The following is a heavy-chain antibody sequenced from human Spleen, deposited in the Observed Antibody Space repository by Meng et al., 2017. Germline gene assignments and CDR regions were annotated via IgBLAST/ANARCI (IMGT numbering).Heavy chain of an antibody. CDR2: ISGSGGST. J-gene: IGHJ4*02. Sequence: GGSLRLSCAASGFTFSSYAMSWVRQAPGKGLEWVSAISGSGGSTYYADSVKGRFTISRDNSKNTLYLQVNSLRPEDTAMYYCARGGGDSHFDLWGQGTLVTVSS. CDR1: GFTFSSYA. D-gene: IGHD2-21*02. V-gene: IGHV3-23*01. CDR3: ARGGGDSHFDL.